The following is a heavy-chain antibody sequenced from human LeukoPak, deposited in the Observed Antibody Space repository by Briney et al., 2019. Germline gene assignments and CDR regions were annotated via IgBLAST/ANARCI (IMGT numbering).Heavy chain of an antibody. D-gene: IGHD2-2*02. CDR3: AKDLGYCSSTSCYNFDH. CDR2: ISGSGGST. Sequence: GGSLRLSCAVSGITFSSYAMSWVRQAPGKGPEWVSAISGSGGSTYYADSVKGRFTISRDNSKNTLYLQMNSLRAEDTALYYCAKDLGYCSSTSCYNFDHWGQGTLVTVSS. J-gene: IGHJ4*02. CDR1: GITFSSYA. V-gene: IGHV3-23*01.